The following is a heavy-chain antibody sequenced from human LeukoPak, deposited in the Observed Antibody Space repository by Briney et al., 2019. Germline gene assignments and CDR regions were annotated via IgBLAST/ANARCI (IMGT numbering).Heavy chain of an antibody. CDR3: ARGRQLVLLRKRNWFDP. Sequence: SETLSPTCAVYGGSFSGYYWSWIRQPPGKGLEWIGEINHSGSTNYNPSPKSRVTISVDTSKNQFSLKLSSVTAADTAVYYCARGRQLVLLRKRNWFDPWGQGTLVTVSS. J-gene: IGHJ5*02. D-gene: IGHD6-13*01. CDR1: GGSFSGYY. V-gene: IGHV4-34*01. CDR2: INHSGST.